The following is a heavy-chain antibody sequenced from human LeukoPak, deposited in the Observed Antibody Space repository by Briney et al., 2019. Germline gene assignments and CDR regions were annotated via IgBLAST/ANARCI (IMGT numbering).Heavy chain of an antibody. Sequence: ASVKVSCKASGYTFTSYGISWVRQAPGQGLEWMGWISAYNGNTNYAQNLQGRVTMTTDTSTSTAYMELRSLRSDDTAVYYCARDDYGDSHYYCYYGMDVWGQGTTVTVSS. CDR1: GYTFTSYG. CDR2: ISAYNGNT. D-gene: IGHD4-17*01. V-gene: IGHV1-18*01. J-gene: IGHJ6*02. CDR3: ARDDYGDSHYYCYYGMDV.